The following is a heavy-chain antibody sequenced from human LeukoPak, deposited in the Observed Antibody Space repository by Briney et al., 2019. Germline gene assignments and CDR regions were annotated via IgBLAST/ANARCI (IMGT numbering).Heavy chain of an antibody. CDR2: INSDGRST. J-gene: IGHJ4*02. CDR3: AKDRSKGSYGDEFDF. Sequence: GGSLRLSCAASGFTFSSYWMHWVRQAPGKGLVWVSRINSDGRSTTYAAFVKGRFTISRDNAKNTPYLQLNSLRAEDTAVYYCAKDRSKGSYGDEFDFWGQGTLVTVSS. V-gene: IGHV3-74*01. CDR1: GFTFSSYW. D-gene: IGHD1-26*01.